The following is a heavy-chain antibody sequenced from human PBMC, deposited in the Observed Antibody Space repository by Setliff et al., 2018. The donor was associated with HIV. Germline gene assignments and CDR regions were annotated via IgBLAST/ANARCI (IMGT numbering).Heavy chain of an antibody. CDR3: AKGASLVPRRPHFCYFDY. Sequence: PGGSLRLSCAASGFTFRNYKFNWVRQASGRGLEWVSGISGSGSSTYYADSVKGRFTISRDNSKNTLHLQMNRLRADDTAIYYCAKGASLVPRRPHFCYFDYWGQGALVTVSS. CDR1: GFTFRNYK. CDR2: ISGSGSST. D-gene: IGHD3-16*02. V-gene: IGHV3-23*01. J-gene: IGHJ4*02.